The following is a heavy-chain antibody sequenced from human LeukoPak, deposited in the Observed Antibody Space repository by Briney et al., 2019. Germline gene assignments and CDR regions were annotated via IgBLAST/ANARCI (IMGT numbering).Heavy chain of an antibody. CDR2: IYTSGST. J-gene: IGHJ5*02. D-gene: IGHD2-15*01. CDR1: GGSISSYY. CDR3: ASIWGAGYCSGGSCYSGGFDP. V-gene: IGHV4-4*07. Sequence: SETLSLTCTVSGGSISSYYWSWIRQPAGKVLEWIGRIYTSGSTNYNPSLKSRVTISVDTSKNQFSLKLSSVTAADTAVYYCASIWGAGYCSGGSCYSGGFDPWGQGTLVTVSS.